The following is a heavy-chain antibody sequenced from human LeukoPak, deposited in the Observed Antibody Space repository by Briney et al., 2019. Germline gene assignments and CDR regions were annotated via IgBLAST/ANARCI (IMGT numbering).Heavy chain of an antibody. D-gene: IGHD3-22*01. CDR2: ISGSGGST. CDR3: AKPYSSGYLEIDAFDI. J-gene: IGHJ3*02. CDR1: GFTFSSYA. Sequence: PGGSLRLSCAASGFTFSSYAMSWVRQAPGKGLEWLSVISGSGGSTYYADSVKGRFTISGDNSKNTLYLQMNSLRAEDTAVYYCAKPYSSGYLEIDAFDIWGQGTMVTVSS. V-gene: IGHV3-23*01.